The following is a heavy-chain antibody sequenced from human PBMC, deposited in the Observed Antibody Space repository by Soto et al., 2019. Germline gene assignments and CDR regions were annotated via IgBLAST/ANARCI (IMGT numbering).Heavy chain of an antibody. CDR1: GFTFSSYS. V-gene: IGHV3-21*01. Sequence: EVQLVESGGGLVKPGGSLRLSCAASGFTFSSYSMNWVRQAPGKGLEWVSSISSSSSYIYYADSVKGRFTISRDNAKNSLYLQMNSLRAEDTAVYCCARVSRGPCGGSCYDYYYYGMDVWGQGTTVTVSS. CDR3: ARVSRGPCGGSCYDYYYYGMDV. J-gene: IGHJ6*02. D-gene: IGHD2-15*01. CDR2: ISSSSSYI.